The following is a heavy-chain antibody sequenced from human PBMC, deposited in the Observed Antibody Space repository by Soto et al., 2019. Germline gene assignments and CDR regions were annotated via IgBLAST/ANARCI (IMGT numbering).Heavy chain of an antibody. V-gene: IGHV2-5*02. CDR3: AHRPRGYAYYFDY. CDR1: GFSPRLGGGL. CDR2: IYWDEDK. Sequence: QITLKESGPTLVKPTQTLTLTCTFLGFSPRLGGGLVAGFGQPPGKALGWLALIYWDEDKWYSPSLKSRLTITDDTSTNQVVLTMTNMDPVDTATYYCAHRPRGYAYYFDYWGQGTLVTVSS. D-gene: IGHD5-12*01. J-gene: IGHJ4*02.